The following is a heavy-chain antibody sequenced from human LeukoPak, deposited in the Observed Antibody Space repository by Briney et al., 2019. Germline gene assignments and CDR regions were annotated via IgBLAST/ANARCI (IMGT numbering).Heavy chain of an antibody. CDR3: ARDHYIAGTQYYYYYMDV. D-gene: IGHD1-1*01. V-gene: IGHV4-59*01. CDR1: GGSISSYY. CDR2: IYYSGST. Sequence: SETLSLTCTVSGGSISSYYWSWIRQPPGKGLEWIGYIYYSGSTNYNPSLKSRVTISVDTSKNQFSLKLGSVTAADTAVYYCARDHYIAGTQYYYYYMDVWGKGTTVTVSS. J-gene: IGHJ6*03.